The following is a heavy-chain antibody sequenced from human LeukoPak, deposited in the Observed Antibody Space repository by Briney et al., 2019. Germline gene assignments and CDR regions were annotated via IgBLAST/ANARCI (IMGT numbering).Heavy chain of an antibody. CDR1: GFTFPSSG. D-gene: IGHD6-6*01. V-gene: IGHV1-58*01. J-gene: IGHJ6*02. CDR2: IVVGSGNT. CDR3: AAVGWEYSSSPLPMDV. Sequence: SVKVSCKASGFTFPSSGVQWVRQARGQRLEWIGWIVVGSGNTNYAQKFQDRVTIIRDMSTSTAYMELSSLRSEDTAVYYCAAVGWEYSSSPLPMDVWGQGTTVTVSS.